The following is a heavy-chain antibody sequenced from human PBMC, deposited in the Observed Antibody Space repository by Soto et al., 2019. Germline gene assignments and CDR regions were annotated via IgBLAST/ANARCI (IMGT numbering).Heavy chain of an antibody. J-gene: IGHJ3*02. V-gene: IGHV1-18*01. Sequence: ASVKVSCKASGYTFTSYGISWVRQAPGQGLEWMGWISAYNGNTNYAQKLQGRVTMTTDTSTSTAYMELRSLRAEDTAVYYCASRVGFNWNVGYAFDIWGQGTMVTVSS. CDR2: ISAYNGNT. CDR1: GYTFTSYG. CDR3: ASRVGFNWNVGYAFDI. D-gene: IGHD1-20*01.